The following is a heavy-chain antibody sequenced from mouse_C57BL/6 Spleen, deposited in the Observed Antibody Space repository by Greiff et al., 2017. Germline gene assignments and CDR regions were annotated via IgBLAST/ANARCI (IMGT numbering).Heavy chain of an antibody. V-gene: IGHV1-19*01. CDR3: AREGTGKLPFDY. Sequence: VQLQQSGPVLVKPGASVKMSCKASGYTFTDYYMNWVKQSHGKSLEWIGVINPYNGGTSYNQKFKGKATLTVDKSSSTAYMELNSLSSEDSAVYYCAREGTGKLPFDYWGQGTTLTVSS. J-gene: IGHJ2*01. CDR1: GYTFTDYY. D-gene: IGHD4-1*01. CDR2: INPYNGGT.